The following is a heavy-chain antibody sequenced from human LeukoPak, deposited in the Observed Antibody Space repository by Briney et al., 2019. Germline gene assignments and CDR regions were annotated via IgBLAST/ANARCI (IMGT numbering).Heavy chain of an antibody. J-gene: IGHJ4*02. Sequence: GASVKVSCKASGYTFTGYYMHWVRQAPGQGLEWMGWINPNSGGTNYAQKFQGRVTMTRDTSISTAYMELSRLRSDDTAVYYCARDHLGSWYSPSDATGPIDYWGQGTLVTVSS. CDR1: GYTFTGYY. CDR3: ARDHLGSWYSPSDATGPIDY. CDR2: INPNSGGT. V-gene: IGHV1-2*02. D-gene: IGHD6-13*01.